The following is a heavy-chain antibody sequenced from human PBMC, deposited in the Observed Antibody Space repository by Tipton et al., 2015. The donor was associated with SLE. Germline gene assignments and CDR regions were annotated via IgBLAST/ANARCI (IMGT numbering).Heavy chain of an antibody. V-gene: IGHV4-30-2*02. J-gene: IGHJ6*02. Sequence: TLSLTCAVSGGSISSGGYSWSWIRQPPGKGLEWIGYIYHSGSTYYNPSLKSRVTISVDTSKNQFSLKLSSVTAADTAVYYCARGGSSWFFYGMDVWGQGTTVTVSS. D-gene: IGHD6-13*01. CDR3: ARGGSSWFFYGMDV. CDR1: GGSISSGGYS. CDR2: IYHSGST.